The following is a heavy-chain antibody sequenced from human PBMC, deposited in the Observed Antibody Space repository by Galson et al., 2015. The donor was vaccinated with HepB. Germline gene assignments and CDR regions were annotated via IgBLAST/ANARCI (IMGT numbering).Heavy chain of an antibody. Sequence: SLRLSCAASGFTFSSYSMNWVRQAPGKGLEWVSSISSSSSYIYYADSVKGRFTISRDNAKNSLYLQMNSLRAEDTAVYYCARSHDQSPRLYYDSSGYEPLLPYFDYWGQGTLVTVSS. V-gene: IGHV3-21*01. D-gene: IGHD3-22*01. CDR2: ISSSSSYI. CDR1: GFTFSSYS. CDR3: ARSHDQSPRLYYDSSGYEPLLPYFDY. J-gene: IGHJ4*02.